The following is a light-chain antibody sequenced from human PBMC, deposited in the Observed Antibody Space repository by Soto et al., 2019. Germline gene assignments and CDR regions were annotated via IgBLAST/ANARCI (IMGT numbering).Light chain of an antibody. CDR3: QQYYTTPS. Sequence: DIMLTQSPASLAVSLGEEATINCESSQTLLFRSNNKDHLAWYQQKPGQPPKLLVYWASTRESGVRDRFSGSGSGTDFPLTSTSLQAEDVAVYYCQQYYTTPSFGEGTNVDIK. J-gene: IGKJ1*01. V-gene: IGKV4-1*01. CDR2: WAS. CDR1: QTLLFRSNNKDH.